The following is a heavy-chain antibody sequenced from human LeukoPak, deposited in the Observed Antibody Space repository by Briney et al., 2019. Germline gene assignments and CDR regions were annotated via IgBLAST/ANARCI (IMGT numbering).Heavy chain of an antibody. V-gene: IGHV3-49*04. CDR1: GFTFDDYA. Sequence: GGSLRLSCAASGFTFDDYAMHWVRHAPGKGLEWVAYIRSKTYGATAEYAASVKGRFTISRDDSKNIASLQMNGLKTEDTAVYYCTRGPPFDYWGQGTLVSVSS. J-gene: IGHJ4*02. CDR3: TRGPPFDY. CDR2: IRSKTYGATA.